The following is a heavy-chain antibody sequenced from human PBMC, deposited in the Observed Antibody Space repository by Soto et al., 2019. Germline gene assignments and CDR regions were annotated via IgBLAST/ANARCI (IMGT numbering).Heavy chain of an antibody. J-gene: IGHJ2*01. V-gene: IGHV4-34*01. CDR2: INHSGSS. Sequence: PSETLSLTCAVHGGSFSCFYWTWIRQPPGKGLEWIGEINHSGSSNYNPPLKNRVTMSLDTSRNQFSLSLNSVTAADTAVYYCARMAGPWYFDLWGRGTLVTVSS. CDR3: ARMAGPWYFDL. CDR1: GGSFSCFY.